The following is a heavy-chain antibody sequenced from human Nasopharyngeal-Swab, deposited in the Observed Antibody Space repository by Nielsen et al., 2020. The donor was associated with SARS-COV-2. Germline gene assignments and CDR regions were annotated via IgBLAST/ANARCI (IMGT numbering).Heavy chain of an antibody. CDR3: ERIWSSNDAFDI. D-gene: IGHD2-15*01. Sequence: GGSLRLSCVASGFNSSSYWMSWVRQVPGKGLVWVSRISGDGSATSYADVVQGRFIISRDNARNPVFLQMNSLREDDTAVYFCERIWSSNDAFDIWGQGTMVSVSS. CDR1: GFNSSSYW. J-gene: IGHJ3*02. V-gene: IGHV3-74*01. CDR2: ISGDGSAT.